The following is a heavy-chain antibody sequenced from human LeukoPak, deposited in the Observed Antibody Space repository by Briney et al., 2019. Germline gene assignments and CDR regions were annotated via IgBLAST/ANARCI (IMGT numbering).Heavy chain of an antibody. D-gene: IGHD1-26*01. CDR1: GFTFSSYW. Sequence: GGSLRLSCAASGFTFSSYWMSWVRQAPGKGLEWVANIKQDGSEKYYVDSVKDRFTISRDNAKNSLYLQMNSLRAEDTAVYYCAKDPRRGRSGSYPGGAFDIWGQGTMVTVSS. J-gene: IGHJ3*02. V-gene: IGHV3-7*01. CDR3: AKDPRRGRSGSYPGGAFDI. CDR2: IKQDGSEK.